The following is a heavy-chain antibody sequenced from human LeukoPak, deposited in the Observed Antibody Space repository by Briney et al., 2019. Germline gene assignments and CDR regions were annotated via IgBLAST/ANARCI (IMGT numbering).Heavy chain of an antibody. D-gene: IGHD4-11*01. Sequence: GGSLRLSCAASGFTFSSYAMSWVRQAPGKGLERVAVISYDGGNKYYADSVKGRFTISRDNSKNTLYLQMNSLRAEDTAVYYCAKSPSQATVTTVYRFWGQGTLVTVSS. J-gene: IGHJ4*02. CDR3: AKSPSQATVTTVYRF. V-gene: IGHV3-30*18. CDR2: ISYDGGNK. CDR1: GFTFSSYA.